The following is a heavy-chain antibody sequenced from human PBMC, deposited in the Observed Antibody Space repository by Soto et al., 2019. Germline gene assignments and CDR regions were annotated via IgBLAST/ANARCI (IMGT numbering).Heavy chain of an antibody. CDR3: ARGGPGGFDY. J-gene: IGHJ4*02. Sequence: SLKISRAAPGFTFSDYYMSWIRQAPGKGLEWVSYISSSGSTIYYADSVKGRSTISRDNAKNSLYLQMNSLRAEETAVYYCARGGPGGFDYWGKGTLVTVSS. CDR1: GFTFSDYY. V-gene: IGHV3-11*01. D-gene: IGHD3-16*01. CDR2: ISSSGSTI.